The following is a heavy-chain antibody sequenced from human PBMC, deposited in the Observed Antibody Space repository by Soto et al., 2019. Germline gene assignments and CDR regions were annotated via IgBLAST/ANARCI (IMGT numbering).Heavy chain of an antibody. J-gene: IGHJ3*01. CDR2: ISGGGGNT. CDR1: GFTFGNYV. Sequence: DVQLLESGGGLVQPGGSLRLSCATSGFTFGNYVMNWVRQAPGKGLEWVSGISGGGGNTYYADSVKGRFTISRDPSKNTVFLEMNSLRAEDTAVYYCAKGFIVVVTVLRPDDAFDVWGQGTLVTVSS. CDR3: AKGFIVVVTVLRPDDAFDV. V-gene: IGHV3-23*01. D-gene: IGHD2-21*02.